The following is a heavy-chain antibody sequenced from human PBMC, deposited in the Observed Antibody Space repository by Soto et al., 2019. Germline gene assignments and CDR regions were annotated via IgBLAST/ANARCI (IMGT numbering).Heavy chain of an antibody. V-gene: IGHV1-18*01. CDR2: ISAYNGNT. CDR3: ARVVATVAGPYGMDV. Sequence: QVQLVQSGAEVKKPGASVKVSCRASGYTFTSYVISWVRQAPGQGLEWMGWISAYNGNTNFAQKLQGRVTMTTDTSTSIAYMELRSLRSADTAVYYCARVVATVAGPYGMDVWGQGTTVTVSS. D-gene: IGHD6-19*01. J-gene: IGHJ6*02. CDR1: GYTFTSYV.